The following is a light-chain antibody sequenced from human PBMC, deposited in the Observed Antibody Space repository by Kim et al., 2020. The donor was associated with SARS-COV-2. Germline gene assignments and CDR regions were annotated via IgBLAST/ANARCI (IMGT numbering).Light chain of an antibody. CDR3: QQRHNWPLT. CDR2: DVF. V-gene: IGKV3-11*01. CDR1: EYIHVH. Sequence: EIVLTQSPATLSLSPGDRATLSCRASEYIHVHLAWYQQKGGQPPRLLIYDVFNRATGTPDRFRGSGSGTDFTLTINSLEPEDFAVYYCQQRHNWPLTFGGGTKLEI. J-gene: IGKJ4*01.